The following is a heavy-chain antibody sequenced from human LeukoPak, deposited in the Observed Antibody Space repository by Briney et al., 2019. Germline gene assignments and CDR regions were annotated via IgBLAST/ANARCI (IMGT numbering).Heavy chain of an antibody. CDR1: GFTFSSYW. CDR3: ARGPEGYYYSGMDV. CDR2: ISSSSSYI. D-gene: IGHD1-14*01. Sequence: PGGSLRLSCAASGFTFSSYWMSWVRQAPGKGLEWVSSISSSSSYIYYADSVKGRFTISRDNSKNTLYLQMNSLRAEDTAVYYWARGPEGYYYSGMDVWGQGTRVPVSS. J-gene: IGHJ6*02. V-gene: IGHV3-21*01.